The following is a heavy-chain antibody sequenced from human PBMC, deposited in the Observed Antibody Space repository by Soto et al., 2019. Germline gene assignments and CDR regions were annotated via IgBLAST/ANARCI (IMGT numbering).Heavy chain of an antibody. V-gene: IGHV1-2*02. CDR2: INPNSGGT. D-gene: IGHD6-13*01. CDR1: GYTFTGNY. Sequence: GASVKVSWKASGYTFTGNYIHWVRQAHGKGLEWMGWINPNSGGTNYAQKFQGRVTMTRDTSISTAYMELSRLRSDDTAVYYCAREGGEQQLSRDAFDIWGQGTMVTVSS. CDR3: AREGGEQQLSRDAFDI. J-gene: IGHJ3*02.